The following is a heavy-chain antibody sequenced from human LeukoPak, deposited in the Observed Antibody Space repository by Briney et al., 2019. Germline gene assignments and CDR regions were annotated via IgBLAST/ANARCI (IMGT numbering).Heavy chain of an antibody. V-gene: IGHV3-23*01. Sequence: GGTLRLSCAASGFTFSSYGMSWVRQAPGKGLEWVSAISGSGGSTYYADSVKGRFTISRDNSKNTLYLQMNSLRAEDTAVYYCVKPGRYGDYRESFDYWGQGTLVTVSS. CDR1: GFTFSSYG. D-gene: IGHD4-17*01. CDR2: ISGSGGST. CDR3: VKPGRYGDYRESFDY. J-gene: IGHJ4*02.